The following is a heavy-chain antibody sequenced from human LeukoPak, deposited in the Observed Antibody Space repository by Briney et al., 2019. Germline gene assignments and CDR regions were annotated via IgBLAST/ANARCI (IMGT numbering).Heavy chain of an antibody. D-gene: IGHD1-26*01. V-gene: IGHV3-9*01. J-gene: IGHJ4*02. CDR3: AKAVGFSGSREYYFDY. CDR1: GFTFDDYA. Sequence: GGSLRLSCAASGFTFDDYAMHWVRQAPGKGLEWVSGIGWNSGSIGYADSVKGRFTISRDNAKNSLFLQVNSLRAEDTALYYCAKAVGFSGSREYYFDYWGQGTLVTVSS. CDR2: IGWNSGSI.